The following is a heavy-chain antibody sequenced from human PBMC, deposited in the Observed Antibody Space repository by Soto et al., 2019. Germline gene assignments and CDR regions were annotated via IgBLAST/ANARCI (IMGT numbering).Heavy chain of an antibody. V-gene: IGHV3-30*18. Sequence: GGSLRLSCAASGFTFSNYGMHWVRQAPGKGLEWVAVISYDGSDKYYAGSVKGRFSISRDNSKNTLYLQMNSLRAEDTAVYYCAKDGGNTGGTSDYWGQGTLVTVSS. CDR2: ISYDGSDK. J-gene: IGHJ4*02. CDR3: AKDGGNTGGTSDY. CDR1: GFTFSNYG. D-gene: IGHD3-16*01.